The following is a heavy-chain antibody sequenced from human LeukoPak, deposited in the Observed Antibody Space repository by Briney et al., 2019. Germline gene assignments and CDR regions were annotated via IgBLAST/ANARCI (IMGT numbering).Heavy chain of an antibody. V-gene: IGHV3-23*01. CDR2: ISASGGTS. CDR3: AKQGPYTASPAFDS. J-gene: IGHJ4*02. CDR1: GFTFSSYA. Sequence: GGSLRLSCAASGFTFSSYAMSWVRQAPGKGLEWVSVISASGGTSYYANSVKGRFTISSDSSKSTLYLHMSSLRAEDTAVYFCAKQGPYTASPAFDSWARGTLVTASS. D-gene: IGHD2-2*01.